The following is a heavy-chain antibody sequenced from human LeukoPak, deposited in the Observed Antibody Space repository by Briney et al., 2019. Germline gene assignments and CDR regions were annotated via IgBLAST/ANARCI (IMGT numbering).Heavy chain of an antibody. Sequence: SETLSLTCTVSGGSISSGGDYWSWIRRDPGKGLEWIGYISYSGTTYYSPSLQSRITISLDTSKNQFSLELSSVTAADTAVYYCARAAWRGSNSRDAFDIWGLGTVVTVSS. V-gene: IGHV4-31*03. D-gene: IGHD4-23*01. CDR3: ARAAWRGSNSRDAFDI. CDR1: GGSISSGGDY. J-gene: IGHJ3*02. CDR2: ISYSGTT.